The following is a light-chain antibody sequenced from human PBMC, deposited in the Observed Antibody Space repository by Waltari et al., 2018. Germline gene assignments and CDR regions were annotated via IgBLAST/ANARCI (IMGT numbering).Light chain of an antibody. V-gene: IGKV3-20*01. CDR2: HAS. CDR1: QSNSKY. J-gene: IGKJ1*01. CDR3: QHYESLPVT. Sequence: SCRASQSNSKYLAWYQQKPGQAPRLLIYHASSRAAGIPDRFSGSGSGTDFSLSISRLEPEDFAVYYCQHYESLPVTFGQGTKVEIK.